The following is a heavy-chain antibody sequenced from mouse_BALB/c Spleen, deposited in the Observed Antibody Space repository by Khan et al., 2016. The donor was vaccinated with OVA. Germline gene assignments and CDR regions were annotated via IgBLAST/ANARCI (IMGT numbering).Heavy chain of an antibody. CDR3: ARRTTEDALDY. CDR2: INPRSGYT. V-gene: IGHV1-4*01. D-gene: IGHD2-14*01. Sequence: QVQLKQSGAELARPGASVKMSCKASGYTFSSHTMHWVKQRPGQGLEWIGYINPRSGYTQYNQKFNDKATLTADISSNTAYMQLSSLTSEDSAVYYCARRTTEDALDYWGQGTSVTVSS. CDR1: GYTFSSHT. J-gene: IGHJ4*01.